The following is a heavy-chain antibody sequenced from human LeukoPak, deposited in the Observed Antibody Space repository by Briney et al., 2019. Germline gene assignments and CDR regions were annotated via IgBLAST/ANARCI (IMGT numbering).Heavy chain of an antibody. J-gene: IGHJ3*02. Sequence: ASVKVSCKVSGYTLTELSMHWVRQAPGKGLEWMGGFDPEDGETLYAQKFQGRVTMTEDTSTDTAYMELSSLRSEDTAVYYCAMDHPLSASYRAFDIWGHGTMVIVSS. V-gene: IGHV1-24*01. D-gene: IGHD1-26*01. CDR3: AMDHPLSASYRAFDI. CDR1: GYTLTELS. CDR2: FDPEDGET.